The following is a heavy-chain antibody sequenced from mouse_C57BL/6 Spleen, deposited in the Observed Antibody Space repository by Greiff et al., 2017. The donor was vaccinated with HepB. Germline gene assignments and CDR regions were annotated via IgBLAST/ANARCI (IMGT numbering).Heavy chain of an antibody. J-gene: IGHJ3*01. Sequence: EVQLVESGGGLVKPGGSLKLSCAASGFTFSSYAMSWVRQTPEKRLEWVATISDGGSYTYYPDNVKGRFTISRDNAKNNLYLQMSHLKSEDTAMYYCARSYYSNYAGFAYWGQGTLVTVSA. D-gene: IGHD2-5*01. CDR2: ISDGGSYT. V-gene: IGHV5-4*01. CDR1: GFTFSSYA. CDR3: ARSYYSNYAGFAY.